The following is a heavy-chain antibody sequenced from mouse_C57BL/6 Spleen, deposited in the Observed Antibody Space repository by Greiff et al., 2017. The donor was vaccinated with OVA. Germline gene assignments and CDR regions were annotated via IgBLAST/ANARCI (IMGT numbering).Heavy chain of an antibody. J-gene: IGHJ4*01. D-gene: IGHD2-2*01. CDR2: IYPRSGNT. Sequence: QVQLQQSGAELARPGASVKLSCKASGYTFTSYGISWVKQRTGQGLEWIGEIYPRSGNTYYNEKFKGKATPTADKSSSTAYMELRSLTSEDPAVYFCAVGYEDAMDYWGQGTSVTVSS. CDR1: GYTFTSYG. V-gene: IGHV1-81*01. CDR3: AVGYEDAMDY.